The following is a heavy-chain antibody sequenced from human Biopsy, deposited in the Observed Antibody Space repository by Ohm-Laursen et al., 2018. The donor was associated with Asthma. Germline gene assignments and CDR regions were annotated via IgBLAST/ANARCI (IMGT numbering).Heavy chain of an antibody. J-gene: IGHJ4*02. Sequence: LSLTCAASGFDLRDYTMNWVRQAPGKGLEWVASISSLSRYIYHATSLRGRFTISRDNAKRSLYLQMDSLRGDDAAVYYCSRDFTIGSGSPFHFWGRGTLVTVSS. CDR1: GFDLRDYT. CDR3: SRDFTIGSGSPFHF. CDR2: ISSLSRYI. V-gene: IGHV3-21*01. D-gene: IGHD3-10*01.